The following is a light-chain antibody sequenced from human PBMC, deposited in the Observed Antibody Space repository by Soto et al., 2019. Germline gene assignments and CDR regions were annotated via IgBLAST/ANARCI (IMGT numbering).Light chain of an antibody. CDR3: LQYSSCPRT. J-gene: IGKJ1*01. CDR1: QTVMYN. Sequence: EIVLTQSPATLSVSPGGRATLSCRASQTVMYNLAWYQQKPGQAPRLLVYGASSRATDAPPGCRGSGSGTEFSLTISSLPSEDSATYVCLQYSSCPRTFGQGSRVEIK. V-gene: IGKV3-15*01. CDR2: GAS.